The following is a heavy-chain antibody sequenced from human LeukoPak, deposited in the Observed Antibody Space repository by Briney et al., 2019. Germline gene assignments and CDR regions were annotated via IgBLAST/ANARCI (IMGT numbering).Heavy chain of an antibody. Sequence: PGGSLRLSCAASGLTFSDYAMIWVRQAPGKGLEWVSAISGSGTSTYYADSVKGRFTISRDKSKNTLYLQMNSLRAEDRAVYYCAKVSSSWYYFDYWGQGILVTVSS. J-gene: IGHJ4*02. D-gene: IGHD6-13*01. V-gene: IGHV3-23*01. CDR1: GLTFSDYA. CDR2: ISGSGTST. CDR3: AKVSSSWYYFDY.